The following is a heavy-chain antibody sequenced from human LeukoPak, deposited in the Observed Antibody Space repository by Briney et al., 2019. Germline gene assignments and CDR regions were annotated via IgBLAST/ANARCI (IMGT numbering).Heavy chain of an antibody. CDR1: GFTFSSYE. V-gene: IGHV3-48*03. J-gene: IGHJ4*02. CDR3: ARDRRYYDY. Sequence: GGSLRLSCAASGFTFSSYEMNWVRQAPGKGLEWVSYIRSSGSNIYYADSVKGRFTISRDNAKNSLYLQMNSLSAEATAVYYCARDRRYYDYWGQGTLVTVSS. CDR2: IRSSGSNI. D-gene: IGHD3-10*01.